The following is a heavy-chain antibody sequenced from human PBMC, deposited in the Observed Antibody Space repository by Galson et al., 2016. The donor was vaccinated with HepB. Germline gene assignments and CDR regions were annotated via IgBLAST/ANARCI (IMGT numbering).Heavy chain of an antibody. D-gene: IGHD3-10*01. CDR2: MRDSGNT. V-gene: IGHV4-59*08. Sequence: ETLSLTCSVSGGSISGVYWSWTRQPPGKGLEWIAYMRDSGNTNYNPSLKSRVTISVDTSIYQFSLRLSSVTATDTAVYYCARSGGSAGMHWGQGTLVTVSS. J-gene: IGHJ1*01. CDR3: ARSGGSAGMH. CDR1: GGSISGVY.